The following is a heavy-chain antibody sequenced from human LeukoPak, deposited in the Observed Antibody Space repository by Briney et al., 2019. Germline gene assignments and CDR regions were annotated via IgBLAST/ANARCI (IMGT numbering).Heavy chain of an antibody. CDR1: GGSISGYY. V-gene: IGHV4-4*07. CDR3: ARDRYYYDRSGYHSDFDF. J-gene: IGHJ4*02. Sequence: SETLSLTCSVSGGSISGYYWSWIRQPAGKGLEWIGRIFTSGSITYNPSLKSRVTMSVDTSKSQFSLKLSSVTAADTAVYYCARDRYYYDRSGYHSDFDFWGQGARVTVSS. CDR2: IFTSGSI. D-gene: IGHD3-22*01.